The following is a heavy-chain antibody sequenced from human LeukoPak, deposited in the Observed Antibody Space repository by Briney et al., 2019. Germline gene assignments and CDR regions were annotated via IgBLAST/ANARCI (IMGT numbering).Heavy chain of an antibody. Sequence: QPGVSLRLSCAASGFTFSSYAMSWVRQAPGKGLEWVSAISGSGGSTYYADSVKGRFTISRDNSKNTLYLQMNSLRAEDTAVYYCAKAEDYGDYVYYYWGQGTLVTVSS. J-gene: IGHJ4*02. D-gene: IGHD4-17*01. CDR2: ISGSGGST. CDR3: AKAEDYGDYVYYY. CDR1: GFTFSSYA. V-gene: IGHV3-23*01.